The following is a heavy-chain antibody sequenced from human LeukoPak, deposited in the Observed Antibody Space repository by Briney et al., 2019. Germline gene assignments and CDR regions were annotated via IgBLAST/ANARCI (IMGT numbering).Heavy chain of an antibody. J-gene: IGHJ4*02. CDR1: GFSFSNHW. Sequence: GGSLRLSRAASGFSFSNHWMIWVRQAPGKGLEWVATINPDGTEKRYVDSVKGRFTISRDNGKTSLYLQMSSLRAEDTAMYYCATQAYALFDYWGQGTLVTVSS. D-gene: IGHD2-2*01. CDR3: ATQAYALFDY. CDR2: INPDGTEK. V-gene: IGHV3-7*03.